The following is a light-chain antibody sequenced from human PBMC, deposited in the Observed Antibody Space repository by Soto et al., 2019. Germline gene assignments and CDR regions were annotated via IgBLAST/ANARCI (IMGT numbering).Light chain of an antibody. CDR2: DAS. Sequence: EIVLTQSPATLYLSPGERATLSCRASQSVSSYLAWYQQKPGQAPRLLIYDASNRATGIPARFSGSGSGTDFTLTISSLEPEDFAVYYCQQRSNWPRTFGPGNKVDI. CDR1: QSVSSY. CDR3: QQRSNWPRT. V-gene: IGKV3-11*01. J-gene: IGKJ3*01.